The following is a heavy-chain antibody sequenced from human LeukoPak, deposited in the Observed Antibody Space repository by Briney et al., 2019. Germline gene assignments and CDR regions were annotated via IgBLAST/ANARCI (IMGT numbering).Heavy chain of an antibody. J-gene: IGHJ5*02. CDR3: VKGAHYDILTGYRLLKVDP. CDR2: IRGSGGNT. V-gene: IGHV3-23*01. CDR1: GFTFSSYA. D-gene: IGHD3-9*01. Sequence: GGSLRLSCAASGFTFSSYALSWVRQAPGKGLEGVSAIRGSGGNTYYTDSVKGRFTISRDNSKNTLYLQMDSLRAEDTAVYYWVKGAHYDILTGYRLLKVDPWGQGALVTVSS.